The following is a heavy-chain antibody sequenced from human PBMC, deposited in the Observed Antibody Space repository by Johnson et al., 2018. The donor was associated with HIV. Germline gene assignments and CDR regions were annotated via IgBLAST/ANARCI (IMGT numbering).Heavy chain of an antibody. CDR2: IKSKADGGTT. V-gene: IGHV3-15*01. D-gene: IGHD6-13*01. J-gene: IGHJ3*02. CDR1: GFTFSSYA. Sequence: VQLVESGGGVVQPGRSLRLSCAASGFTFSSYAMHWVRQAPGKGLEWVGRIKSKADGGTTHYGAPVKGRFSISRDDSQNTLYLQMNSLRAVDTAVYYCAKEGRGIPMGAFDIWGQGTMVTVSS. CDR3: AKEGRGIPMGAFDI.